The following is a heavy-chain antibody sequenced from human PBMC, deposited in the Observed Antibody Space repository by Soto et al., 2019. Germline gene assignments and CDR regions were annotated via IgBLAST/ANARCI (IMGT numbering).Heavy chain of an antibody. Sequence: GGSLRLSCAASGFTFSSYSMNWVRQAPGKGLEWVSSISSSSSYIYYADSVKGRFTISRDNAKNSLYLQMNSLRAEDTAVYYCARVNSQITMIVVDYFDYWGQGTLVTVSS. CDR3: ARVNSQITMIVVDYFDY. CDR1: GFTFSSYS. V-gene: IGHV3-21*01. D-gene: IGHD3-22*01. CDR2: ISSSSSYI. J-gene: IGHJ4*02.